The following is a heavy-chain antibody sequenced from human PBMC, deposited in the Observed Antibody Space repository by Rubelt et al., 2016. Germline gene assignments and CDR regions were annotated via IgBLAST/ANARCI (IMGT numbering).Heavy chain of an antibody. CDR3: ARDVSAAGATFDS. J-gene: IGHJ4*02. V-gene: IGHV3-20*04. D-gene: IGHD6-13*01. CDR1: GFTFSSYA. Sequence: EVQLLESGGGLVQPGGSLRLSCAAAGFTFSSYAMSWVRQGPGKGLEWVSGINWNGGITVYADAVKGRFTISRDNAKNSLYLQMSSLRAEDTAFYYCARDVSAAGATFDSWGQGTLVTVSS. CDR2: INWNGGIT.